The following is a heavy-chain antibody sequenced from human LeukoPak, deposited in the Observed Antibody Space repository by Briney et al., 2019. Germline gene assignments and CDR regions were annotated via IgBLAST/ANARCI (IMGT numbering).Heavy chain of an antibody. Sequence: GASVKVSCKVSGYTLTELSMHWVRQAPGKGLEWMGGFDPEDGETIYAQKFQGRVTMTEDTSTDTAYMELSSLRSEDTAVYYCATVEYSSGWRYNWFDPWGQGTLVTVSS. CDR3: ATVEYSSGWRYNWFDP. J-gene: IGHJ5*02. CDR2: FDPEDGET. D-gene: IGHD6-19*01. CDR1: GYTLTELS. V-gene: IGHV1-24*01.